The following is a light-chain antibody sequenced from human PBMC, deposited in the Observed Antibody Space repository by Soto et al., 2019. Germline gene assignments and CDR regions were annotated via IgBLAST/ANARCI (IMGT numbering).Light chain of an antibody. CDR2: GAS. CDR3: QQYNNWPPYT. CDR1: QNIGSN. V-gene: IGKV3-15*01. J-gene: IGKJ2*01. Sequence: EVVMTQSPATLSASPGERVILSCRASQNIGSNLAWYQQRPGQAPRLLLYGASTRTTETPARFSGSGSATDFTLTISRLQSEDFAVYYWQQYNNWPPYTFGQGTKLEIK.